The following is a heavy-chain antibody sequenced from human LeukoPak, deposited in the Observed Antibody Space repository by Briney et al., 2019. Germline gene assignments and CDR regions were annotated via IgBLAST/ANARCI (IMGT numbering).Heavy chain of an antibody. CDR2: IYYSGGNT. D-gene: IGHD2-2*01. V-gene: IGHV3-23*01. Sequence: PGGSLRLSCAASGFMFSNFAMSWVRQAPGKGLEWVSTIYYSGGNTYSADSVKGRFTISRDNAKNTLYLQMNSLRAEDMAVYYCAKDQGQAVVPRRFDNWGQGTLVTVSS. CDR3: AKDQGQAVVPRRFDN. J-gene: IGHJ4*02. CDR1: GFMFSNFA.